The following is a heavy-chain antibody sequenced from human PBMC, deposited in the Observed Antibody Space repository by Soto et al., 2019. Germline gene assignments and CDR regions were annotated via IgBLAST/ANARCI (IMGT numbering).Heavy chain of an antibody. D-gene: IGHD3-3*01. CDR1: GGSMSSYY. J-gene: IGHJ5*02. Sequence: SETLSLTCTVSGGSMSSYYWTWIRQPAGKGLEWIGRVYSSGGTHYNPSLKSRVTISPDTSKNQFSLRLLSVTDADTAVYYCARGQRFSDWFDPWGQGTLVTVSS. CDR2: VYSSGGT. V-gene: IGHV4-4*07. CDR3: ARGQRFSDWFDP.